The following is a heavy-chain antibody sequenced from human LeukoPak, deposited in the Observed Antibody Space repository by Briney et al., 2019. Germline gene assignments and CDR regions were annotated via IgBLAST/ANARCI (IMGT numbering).Heavy chain of an antibody. CDR3: ARGRYHMDSTGYSSFYY. CDR2: IRYDGSNK. V-gene: IGHV3-30*02. Sequence: GGSLRLSCAASGFTFTSYALSWVRQAPGKGLEWVAFIRYDGSNKYYADSVKGRFTISRDNAKTSLYLQMNSLRAEDTAVYYCARGRYHMDSTGYSSFYYWGQGTRVTVSS. D-gene: IGHD3-22*01. J-gene: IGHJ4*02. CDR1: GFTFTSYA.